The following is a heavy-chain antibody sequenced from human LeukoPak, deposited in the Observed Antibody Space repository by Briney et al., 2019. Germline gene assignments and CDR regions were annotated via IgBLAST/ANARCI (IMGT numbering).Heavy chain of an antibody. V-gene: IGHV4-39*01. CDR1: GGSISSSSYY. CDR2: IYYSGST. J-gene: IGHJ4*02. Sequence: PSGTLSLTCTVSGGSISSSSYYWGWIRQPPGKGREWIGSIYYSGSTYYNPSLKSRVTISVDTSKNQFSLKLSSVTAADTAVYYYASGGSYRVDYWGQGTLVIVSS. CDR3: ASGGSYRVDY. D-gene: IGHD1-26*01.